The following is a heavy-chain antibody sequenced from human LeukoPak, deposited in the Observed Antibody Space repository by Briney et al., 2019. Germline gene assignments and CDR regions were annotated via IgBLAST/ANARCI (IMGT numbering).Heavy chain of an antibody. CDR3: ARDFSSSSTVYYYYYMDV. CDR1: GFTFSSYE. J-gene: IGHJ6*03. CDR2: IYYSGTT. V-gene: IGHV4-59*12. Sequence: GSLRLSCAASGFTFSSYEMNWVRQPPGKGLEWIGTIYYSGTTHYNPSLKSRVTISLDTSKNQFSLRLSSVTAADTAIYYCARDFSSSSTVYYYYYMDVWGKGTTVTVSS. D-gene: IGHD6-6*01.